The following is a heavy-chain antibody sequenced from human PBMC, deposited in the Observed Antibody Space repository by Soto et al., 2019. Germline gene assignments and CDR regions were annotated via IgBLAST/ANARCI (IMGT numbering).Heavy chain of an antibody. Sequence: EVQLVESGGGLVKPGGSLRLSCAASGFTFSSYSMNWVRQAPGKGLEWVSSISSSSSYIYYADSVKGRFTISRDNAKKALYLQMNSLRAEDTAMYYCAREVSKYSGYDFDYWGQGTLVTVSS. CDR3: AREVSKYSGYDFDY. D-gene: IGHD5-12*01. CDR2: ISSSSSYI. CDR1: GFTFSSYS. V-gene: IGHV3-21*01. J-gene: IGHJ4*02.